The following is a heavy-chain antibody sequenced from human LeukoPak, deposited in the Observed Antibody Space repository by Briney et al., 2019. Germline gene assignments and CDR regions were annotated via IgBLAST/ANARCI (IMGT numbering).Heavy chain of an antibody. J-gene: IGHJ4*02. CDR2: ISHSGST. CDR3: ARGHYYGSGYYY. V-gene: IGHV4-34*01. Sequence: PSETLSLTCAVYGGSFSGYYWSWIRQPPGKGLEWIGEISHSGSTNYNPSLKSRVTISVDTSKNQFSLKLSSVTAADTAVYYCARGHYYGSGYYYWGQGTLVTVSS. D-gene: IGHD3-10*01. CDR1: GGSFSGYY.